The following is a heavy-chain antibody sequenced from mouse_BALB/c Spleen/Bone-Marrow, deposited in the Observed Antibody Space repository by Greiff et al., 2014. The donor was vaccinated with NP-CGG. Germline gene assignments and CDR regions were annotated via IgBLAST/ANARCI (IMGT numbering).Heavy chain of an antibody. CDR1: GYTFTSYV. V-gene: IGHV1-14*01. D-gene: IGHD1-1*01. J-gene: IGHJ1*01. Sequence: EVKVVESGPELVKPGASVKMSCKASGYTFTSYVIHWVKQKPGQGLEWIGYINPYNDGTKYNEKFKGKATLTSDKSSSTAYMELSSLTSKDSAVYCCARGGYYGTSLYWYFDVWGAGTTVTVSS. CDR3: ARGGYYGTSLYWYFDV. CDR2: INPYNDGT.